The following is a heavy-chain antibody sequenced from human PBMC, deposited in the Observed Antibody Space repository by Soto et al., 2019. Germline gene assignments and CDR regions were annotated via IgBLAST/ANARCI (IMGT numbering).Heavy chain of an antibody. CDR2: IIPLLGIA. CDR3: ATTVLRYCIGGSCYHGMDV. CDR1: GGTFSSYT. Sequence: QVQLVQSGAEVKKPGSSVKVSCKASGGTFSSYTISWVRQAPGQGLEWMGRIIPLLGIANYAQKCQGRVTITAEKATSTVYMELSSLRSEDTAVYYCATTVLRYCIGGSCYHGMDVWGQGTTVTVSS. J-gene: IGHJ6*02. D-gene: IGHD2-15*01. V-gene: IGHV1-69*02.